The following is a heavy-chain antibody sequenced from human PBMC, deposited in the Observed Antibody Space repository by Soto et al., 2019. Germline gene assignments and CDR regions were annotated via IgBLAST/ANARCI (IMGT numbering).Heavy chain of an antibody. Sequence: SGGSLRLSCAASGFKVGSSYVTWVRQAPGEGLEWVSVIVSGGSTHYADSVTDRFTVSRDVSNNTVYLHMSSLRAEDTAVYFCATDSRNVGIGYFDSWGLGTLVTVSS. D-gene: IGHD1-26*01. CDR2: IVSGGST. CDR1: GFKVGSSY. V-gene: IGHV3-53*01. J-gene: IGHJ4*02. CDR3: ATDSRNVGIGYFDS.